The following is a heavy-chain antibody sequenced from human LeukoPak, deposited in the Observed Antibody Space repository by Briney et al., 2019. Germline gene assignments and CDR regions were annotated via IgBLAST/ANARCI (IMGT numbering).Heavy chain of an antibody. CDR2: IRSKTYGGTT. Sequence: PGGSLRLSCTVSGFTFGDHAMSWVRQAPGKGLEWVGFIRSKTYGGTTEYAASVNSRFIISRDDSTSIAYLQMTSLKTEDTAVYYCTRGPIQLWLSHGMDVWGQGTTVTVSS. V-gene: IGHV3-49*04. CDR3: TRGPIQLWLSHGMDV. D-gene: IGHD5-18*01. J-gene: IGHJ6*02. CDR1: GFTFGDHA.